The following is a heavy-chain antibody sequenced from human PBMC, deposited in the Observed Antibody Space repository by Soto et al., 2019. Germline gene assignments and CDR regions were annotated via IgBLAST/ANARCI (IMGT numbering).Heavy chain of an antibody. CDR3: ARDGEDIVVVVAAQTEYYYYYYMDV. Sequence: QVQLVQSGAEVKKPGASVKVSCKASGYTFTSYGISWVRQAPGQGLEWMGWISAYNGNTNYAQKLQGRVTMTTDTSTSTAYMELRSLRSDDTAVYYCARDGEDIVVVVAAQTEYYYYYYMDVWGKGTTVTVSS. CDR1: GYTFTSYG. D-gene: IGHD2-15*01. V-gene: IGHV1-18*01. CDR2: ISAYNGNT. J-gene: IGHJ6*03.